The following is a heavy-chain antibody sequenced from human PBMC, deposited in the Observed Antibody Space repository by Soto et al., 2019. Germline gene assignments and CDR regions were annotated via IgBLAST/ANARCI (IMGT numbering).Heavy chain of an antibody. D-gene: IGHD1-26*01. CDR3: AHRHELGSFDI. CDR1: GFSLSTRAVG. CDR2: IYWNDDK. J-gene: IGHJ3*02. Sequence: SGPTLGNPRQTLTLTCTFSGFSLSTRAVGVGWIRQPPVKALEWLALIYWNDDKRYSPSLKNRLTITRDTSKNHVVLTMTNMDPVDTATYYCAHRHELGSFDIWGQGTKVTVSS. V-gene: IGHV2-5*01.